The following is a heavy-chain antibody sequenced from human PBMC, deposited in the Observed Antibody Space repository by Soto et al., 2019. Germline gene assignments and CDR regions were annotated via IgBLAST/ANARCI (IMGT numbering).Heavy chain of an antibody. CDR2: ISYDGSTK. Sequence: QVQLVESGGGVVQPGRSLRLSCAASGFTFSSYTMHWVRQAPGKGLEWVAVISYDGSTKYYTDSVKGRFTISRDNSKDTLYLQMNSLRADDTAVYYCARDHHYYDSSDFGMDVWGQGTTVTVSS. CDR3: ARDHHYYDSSDFGMDV. J-gene: IGHJ6*02. D-gene: IGHD3-22*01. CDR1: GFTFSSYT. V-gene: IGHV3-30-3*01.